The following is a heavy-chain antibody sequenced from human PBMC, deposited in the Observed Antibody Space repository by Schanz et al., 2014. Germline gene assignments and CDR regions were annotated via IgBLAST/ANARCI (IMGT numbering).Heavy chain of an antibody. V-gene: IGHV3-11*06. CDR3: VREDIVVVPAATVWFDP. CDR2: ITTSTSYT. Sequence: QVQLVESGGGLVKPGGSLRLSCAASGFTFSDNFMSWIRQAPGKGLEWISYITTSTSYTNYADSVKGRFTISRDNAKKSLFLQMNSLRAEDTAVYYCVREDIVVVPAATVWFDPWGQGTLVTVSS. CDR1: GFTFSDNF. D-gene: IGHD2-2*01. J-gene: IGHJ5*02.